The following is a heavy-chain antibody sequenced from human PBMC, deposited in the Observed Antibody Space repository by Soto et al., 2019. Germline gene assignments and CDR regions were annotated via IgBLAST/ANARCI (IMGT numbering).Heavy chain of an antibody. D-gene: IGHD2-15*01. CDR3: ARGIVVVVAAPLSYPWFDH. V-gene: IGHV4-31*03. J-gene: IGHJ5*02. CDR2: IYYSGST. Sequence: PXETLSLTCTVSGCSISSGGYYWSWIRQHPGKGLEWIGYIYYSGSTYYNPSLKSRVTISVDTSKNQFSLKLSSVTAADTAVYYCARGIVVVVAAPLSYPWFDHWGQGTLVTVSS. CDR1: GCSISSGGYY.